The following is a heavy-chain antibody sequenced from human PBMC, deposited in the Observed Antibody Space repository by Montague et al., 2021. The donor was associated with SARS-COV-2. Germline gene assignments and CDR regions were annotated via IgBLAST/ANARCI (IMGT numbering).Heavy chain of an antibody. V-gene: IGHV4-31*03. CDR3: VRAQLDFDWLSMPSSHWFDP. D-gene: IGHD3-9*01. Sequence: TLSLTCTVSGGSISSGGYYWSWIRQHPGKGLEWIGYIYYSGNTYYNPSLKSRVTISVDTSKNQFSLKLSSVTAADTAVYYCVRAQLDFDWLSMPSSHWFDPWGQGTLVTVSS. CDR1: GGSISSGGYY. CDR2: IYYSGNT. J-gene: IGHJ5*02.